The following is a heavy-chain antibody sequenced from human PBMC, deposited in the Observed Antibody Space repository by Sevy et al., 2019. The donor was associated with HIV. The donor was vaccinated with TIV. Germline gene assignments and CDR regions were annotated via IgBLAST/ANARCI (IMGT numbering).Heavy chain of an antibody. V-gene: IGHV3-48*02. CDR3: ARKLPSYAMDV. CDR1: GFTFSDYT. D-gene: IGHD1-1*01. CDR2: ISIRSTSF. Sequence: GGSLRLSCAASGFTFSDYTMNWVRQAPGKGLEWLSYISIRSTSFDYADSVKGRFTISRDNAKKSLYLQMNSLRDEDTAVYYCARKLPSYAMDVWGQGTTVTVSS. J-gene: IGHJ6*02.